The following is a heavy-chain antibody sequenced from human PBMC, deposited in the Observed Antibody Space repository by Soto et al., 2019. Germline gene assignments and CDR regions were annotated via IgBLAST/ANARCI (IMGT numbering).Heavy chain of an antibody. V-gene: IGHV4-34*01. CDR1: GGSFSGYY. Sequence: QVQLQQWGAGLLKPSETLSLTCAVYGGSFSGYYWSWIRQPPGKGLEWIGEINHSGSSNYNPSLTSRVTISVDTSKKQFSLKLSSVTAADTAVYYCARGYPLRQLWFRRSFDPWGQGTLVTVSS. D-gene: IGHD5-18*01. CDR3: ARGYPLRQLWFRRSFDP. CDR2: INHSGSS. J-gene: IGHJ5*02.